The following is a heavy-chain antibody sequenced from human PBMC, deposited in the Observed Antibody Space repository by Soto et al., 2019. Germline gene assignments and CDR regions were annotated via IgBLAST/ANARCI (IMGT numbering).Heavy chain of an antibody. D-gene: IGHD5-12*01. V-gene: IGHV5-51*01. CDR3: ARLKRDGYNYSPLYY. CDR1: GYRFTNYW. J-gene: IGHJ4*02. CDR2: IYRSDSDI. Sequence: PGESLKISCKGSGYRFTNYWIAWVRQRPVKGLEWMGIIYRSDSDIRYSPSFQGQVTISADKSISTAYLQWSSLKASDTAMYYCARLKRDGYNYSPLYYWGQGTLVTVSS.